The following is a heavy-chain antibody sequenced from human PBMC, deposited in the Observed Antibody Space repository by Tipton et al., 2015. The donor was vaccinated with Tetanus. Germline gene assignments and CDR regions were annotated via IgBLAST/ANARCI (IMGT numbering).Heavy chain of an antibody. CDR3: ARANNDIPKKGPFDS. J-gene: IGHJ4*02. Sequence: QLVQSGAEVRKPGASVKVSCKAAGYTFTGNYLQWVRQAPGQGLEWMGWINPDSGGTNSAQKFQGRVTMTRDTSISTAYMELSRLRSDDTAVYYCARANNDIPKKGPFDSWGQGTLVIVSS. D-gene: IGHD1-1*01. CDR2: INPDSGGT. V-gene: IGHV1-2*02. CDR1: GYTFTGNY.